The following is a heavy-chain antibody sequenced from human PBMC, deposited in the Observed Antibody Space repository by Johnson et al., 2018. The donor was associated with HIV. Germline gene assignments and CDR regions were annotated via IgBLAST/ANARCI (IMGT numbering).Heavy chain of an antibody. J-gene: IGHJ3*02. CDR2: INWNGANK. D-gene: IGHD3-10*01. V-gene: IGHV3-20*04. CDR1: GFTFDDYG. CDR3: ARAKVARGAEGWAFDI. Sequence: VQLVESGGGVVRPGESLRLSCAASGFTFDDYGMSWVRQAPGKGLEWVAEINWNGANKEYADSVKGRFTISRDNAKNSLYLQMNSLRVGDTAVYYCARAKVARGAEGWAFDIWGQGTMVTVSS.